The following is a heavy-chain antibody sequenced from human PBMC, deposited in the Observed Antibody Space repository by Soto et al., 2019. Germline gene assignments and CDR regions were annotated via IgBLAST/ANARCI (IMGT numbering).Heavy chain of an antibody. Sequence: PSETLSLTCTVSGGSISSYYWSWIRQPPGKGLEWIGYIYYSGSTNYNPSLKSRVTISVDTSKNQFSLKLSSVTAADTAVYYCARLAPTESNPFDYWGQGTLVTVSS. CDR2: IYYSGST. V-gene: IGHV4-59*08. CDR1: GGSISSYY. CDR3: ARLAPTESNPFDY. J-gene: IGHJ4*02. D-gene: IGHD4-17*01.